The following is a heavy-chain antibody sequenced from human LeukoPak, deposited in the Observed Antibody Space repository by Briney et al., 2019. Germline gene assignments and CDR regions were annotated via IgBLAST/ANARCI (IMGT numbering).Heavy chain of an antibody. CDR1: GFTFSDSY. CDR3: ARDFSPHYGGTSPSSDY. D-gene: IGHD4-23*01. V-gene: IGHV3-11*01. Sequence: PGGSLRLSCAASGFTFSDSYMSGIRQAPGKGLDGVSGISSSGSTIYYADSVKGRFTISRDNAQHPLYLQMNSLRAADTPVYYCARDFSPHYGGTSPSSDYRGQGTLLTVSS. CDR2: ISSSGSTI. J-gene: IGHJ4*02.